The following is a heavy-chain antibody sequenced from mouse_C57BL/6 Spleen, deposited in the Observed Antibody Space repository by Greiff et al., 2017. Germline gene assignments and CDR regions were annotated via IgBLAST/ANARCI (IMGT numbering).Heavy chain of an antibody. CDR2: IRNKANGYTT. J-gene: IGHJ1*03. CDR3: ARLYGNYVWYFDV. CDR1: GFTFTDYY. D-gene: IGHD2-1*01. V-gene: IGHV7-3*01. Sequence: EVNLVESGGGLVQPGGSLSLSCAASGFTFTDYYMSWVRQPPGKALEWLGFIRNKANGYTTEYSASVKGRFTISRDNSQSILYLQMKALRAEDSATYYCARLYGNYVWYFDVWGTGTTVTVSS.